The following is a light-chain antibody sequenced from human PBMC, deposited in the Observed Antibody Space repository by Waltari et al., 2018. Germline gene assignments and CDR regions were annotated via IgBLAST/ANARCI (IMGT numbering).Light chain of an antibody. CDR1: SPNIGAGYA. CDR3: QSYDSSLSGYVV. Sequence: QSVLTQPPSVSGAPGQRVTISCTGSSPNIGAGYAVHWYQQIPGTAPKLLIYGNSNRPSGVPDRFSGSKSGTSASLAITGLQAEDEADYYCQSYDSSLSGYVVFGGGTKLTVL. J-gene: IGLJ2*01. V-gene: IGLV1-40*01. CDR2: GNS.